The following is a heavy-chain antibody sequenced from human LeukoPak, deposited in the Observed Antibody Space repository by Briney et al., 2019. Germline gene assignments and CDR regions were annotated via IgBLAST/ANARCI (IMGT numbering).Heavy chain of an antibody. V-gene: IGHV3-7*01. CDR3: ARGRVVSSPIGY. Sequence: GGSLRLSCAASGFTFSNYWMSWVRQAPGKGLEWVANIKQDGSEKHYVDSVKGRFTISTDNAKNSMDLQMNSLRAEDTAVYYCARGRVVSSPIGYWGQGTLVTVSS. J-gene: IGHJ4*02. CDR1: GFTFSNYW. D-gene: IGHD3-3*01. CDR2: IKQDGSEK.